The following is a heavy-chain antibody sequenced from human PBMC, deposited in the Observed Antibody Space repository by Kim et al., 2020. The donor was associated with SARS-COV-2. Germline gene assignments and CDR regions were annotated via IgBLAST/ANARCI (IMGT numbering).Heavy chain of an antibody. CDR3: ARTEPGYLSGWPFDF. CDR2: IYYGGST. Sequence: SETLSLTCTVSGGFISNYYWSWIRQPPGKGLDWIGYIYYGGSTNYNPSLKSRVTISVDTSKNQFSLKLSSVTAADTAVYYCARTEPGYLSGWPFDFWGQGTLVTVSS. CDR1: GGFISNYY. D-gene: IGHD6-19*01. V-gene: IGHV4-59*08. J-gene: IGHJ4*02.